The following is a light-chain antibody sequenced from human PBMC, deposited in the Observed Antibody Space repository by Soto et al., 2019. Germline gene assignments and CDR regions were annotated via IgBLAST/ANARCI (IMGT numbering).Light chain of an antibody. J-gene: IGKJ2*01. V-gene: IGKV3-20*01. CDR2: GAS. CDR1: QSVNNFD. Sequence: EIVLTQSPGTLSLSPGERATLSCRASQSVNNFDLAWYQQKPGQAPRLLIYGASSRVTGVPDRFSGSGSGADFTRSINRLEPGDLAVYYCQQCGSSPYTFGQGTNLDIK. CDR3: QQCGSSPYT.